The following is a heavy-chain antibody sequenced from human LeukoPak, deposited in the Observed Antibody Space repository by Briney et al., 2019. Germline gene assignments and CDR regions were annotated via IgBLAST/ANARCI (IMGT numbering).Heavy chain of an antibody. V-gene: IGHV1-69*05. CDR2: IIPIYGTA. J-gene: IGHJ4*02. CDR1: GGTFSSYA. CDR3: ARDPGDSSSN. D-gene: IGHD6-6*01. Sequence: ASVKVSCKASGGTFSSYAISWVRQAPGQGLEWMGGIIPIYGTANYAQKFQGRVTITTDESTSTAYMELSSLRSEDTAVYYCARDPGDSSSNWGQGTLVTVSS.